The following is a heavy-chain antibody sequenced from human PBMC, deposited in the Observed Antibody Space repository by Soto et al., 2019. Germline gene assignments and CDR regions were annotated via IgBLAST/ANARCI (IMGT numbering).Heavy chain of an antibody. V-gene: IGHV1-69*13. CDR2: IIPIFGTA. Sequence: SVKVSCKASGGTFSSYTISWVRQAPGQGLEWMGGIIPIFGTANYAQKFQGRVTFTADESTSTAYMELSSLRSEDTAVYYCARGNHRWLQLWYFDLWGRGTLVTVSS. CDR1: GGTFSSYT. CDR3: ARGNHRWLQLWYFDL. J-gene: IGHJ2*01. D-gene: IGHD5-12*01.